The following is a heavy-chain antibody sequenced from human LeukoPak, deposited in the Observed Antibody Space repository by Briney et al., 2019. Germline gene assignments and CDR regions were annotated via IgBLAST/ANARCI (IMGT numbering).Heavy chain of an antibody. V-gene: IGHV4-59*12. CDR2: VFYSGSS. CDR1: GDSLNSYY. Sequence: PSETLSLTCTVSGDSLNSYYWTWIRQSPGEGLQWIGYVFYSGSSNYNASLRSRVTMSVDTSKNQFSLKLSSVTAADTAVYYCARDRRGTYRSYQLLSSYFDYWGQGTLVTVSS. D-gene: IGHD2-2*01. CDR3: ARDRRGTYRSYQLLSSYFDY. J-gene: IGHJ4*02.